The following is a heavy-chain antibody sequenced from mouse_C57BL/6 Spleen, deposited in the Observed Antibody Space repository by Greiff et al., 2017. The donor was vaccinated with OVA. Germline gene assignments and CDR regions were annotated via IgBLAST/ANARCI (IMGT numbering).Heavy chain of an antibody. Sequence: VQLKQSGAELVRPGASVKLSCTASGFNIKDDYMHWVKQRPEQGLEWIGWIDPENGDTEYASKFQGKATLTADTSSNTAYLQLSSLTSEDTAVYYCTTRITTVVATPYWAMDYWGQGTSVTVSS. CDR3: TTRITTVVATPYWAMDY. J-gene: IGHJ4*01. CDR1: GFNIKDDY. CDR2: IDPENGDT. V-gene: IGHV14-4*01. D-gene: IGHD1-1*01.